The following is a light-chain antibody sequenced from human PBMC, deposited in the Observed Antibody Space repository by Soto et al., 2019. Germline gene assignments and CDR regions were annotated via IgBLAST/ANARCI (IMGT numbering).Light chain of an antibody. Sequence: QSALTQPASVSGSPGQSITISCTGTSSDVGGYNYVSWYQQHPGKAPKLMIYDVSYRPSGVSNRFSGSKSGNTASLTISGLQAEEEADYYCSSYTSSSTVVFGGGTKLTVL. CDR2: DVS. V-gene: IGLV2-14*01. J-gene: IGLJ2*01. CDR3: SSYTSSSTVV. CDR1: SSDVGGYNY.